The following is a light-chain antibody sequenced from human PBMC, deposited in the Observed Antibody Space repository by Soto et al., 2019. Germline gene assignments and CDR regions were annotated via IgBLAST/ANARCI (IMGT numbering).Light chain of an antibody. CDR1: SSDIGAYIY. J-gene: IGLJ1*01. CDR3: SSYTSSSTPYV. Sequence: QSALTQPPSASGSPGQSVTISCTGTSSDIGAYIYVSWYQQHPGKAPKLMISEVSRRPSGVPERFSGSKSGNTASLTVSGLQADDEAHYYCSSYTSSSTPYVFGTGTKLTVL. V-gene: IGLV2-8*01. CDR2: EVS.